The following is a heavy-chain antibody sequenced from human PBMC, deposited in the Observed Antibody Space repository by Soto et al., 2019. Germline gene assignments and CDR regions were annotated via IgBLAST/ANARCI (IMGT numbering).Heavy chain of an antibody. CDR2: ISAYNGNT. CDR1: GYTFTSYG. CDR3: ARVAAAANWFDP. Sequence: QVQLVQSGAEVKKPGASVKVSCKASGYTFTSYGISWVRQAPGQGLEWMGWISAYNGNTNSEQKFQGRVTMTTDTSTSTDYLELRSLRSDDTAVYYCARVAAAANWFDPWGQGTLVTVSS. D-gene: IGHD6-13*01. J-gene: IGHJ5*02. V-gene: IGHV1-18*01.